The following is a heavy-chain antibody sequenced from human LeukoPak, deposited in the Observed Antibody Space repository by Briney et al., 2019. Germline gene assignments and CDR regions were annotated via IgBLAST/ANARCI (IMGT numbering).Heavy chain of an antibody. Sequence: PTETLSLTCTVSGGSISSYYWSWIRQPPGKGLEWIGYIYYSGSTNYNPSLKSRVTISVDTSKSQFSLKLSSVTAADTAVYYCARHLRAVAGGPYFDYWGQGTQVTVSS. V-gene: IGHV4-59*08. CDR2: IYYSGST. J-gene: IGHJ4*02. CDR1: GGSISSYY. D-gene: IGHD6-19*01. CDR3: ARHLRAVAGGPYFDY.